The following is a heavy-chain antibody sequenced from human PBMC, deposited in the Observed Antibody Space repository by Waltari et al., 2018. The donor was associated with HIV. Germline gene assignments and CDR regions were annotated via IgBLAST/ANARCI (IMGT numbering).Heavy chain of an antibody. CDR2: LYNEGRT. D-gene: IGHD3-10*01. CDR3: ARMKRSYGSGQARYFYFGMDV. V-gene: IGHV3-53*01. Sequence: EVQLVASGGGLVQPGGSLRLSCAASGFSVRDNYMSWVRLAPGKGLQWVSVLYNEGRTQYIDSVKGRLTIFRDNSKNALYLQMNSLRVDDTAVYYCARMKRSYGSGQARYFYFGMDVWGQGTTVIVSS. CDR1: GFSVRDNY. J-gene: IGHJ6*02.